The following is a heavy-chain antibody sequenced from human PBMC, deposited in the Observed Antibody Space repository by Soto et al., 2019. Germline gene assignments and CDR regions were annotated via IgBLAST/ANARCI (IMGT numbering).Heavy chain of an antibody. D-gene: IGHD3-16*01. J-gene: IGHJ4*02. CDR2: IYPGDSEI. V-gene: IGHV5-51*01. CDR1: GYNFGNYW. Sequence: HGESLKISCKGSGYNFGNYWIGWVRQMPGKGLEWMGIIYPGDSEIRYRPSFQGQVTISADRSISTAYLQWSSLKASDTALYFCSRMQYSYGQLDYFDYWGQGTQVTVSS. CDR3: SRMQYSYGQLDYFDY.